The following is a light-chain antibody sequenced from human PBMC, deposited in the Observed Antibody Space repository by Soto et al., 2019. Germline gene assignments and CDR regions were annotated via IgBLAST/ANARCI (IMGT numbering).Light chain of an antibody. V-gene: IGLV2-14*03. CDR1: SSDVGGYNY. Sequence: QSALTQPASVSGSPGQSITISCTGTSSDVGGYNYVSWYQQHPGKAPKLMIYDVSNRPSGVSNRFSGSKSGNTASLTISRLQAEDEADYYCCSYTSSSTPVVFGGGTKLTVL. J-gene: IGLJ2*01. CDR3: CSYTSSSTPVV. CDR2: DVS.